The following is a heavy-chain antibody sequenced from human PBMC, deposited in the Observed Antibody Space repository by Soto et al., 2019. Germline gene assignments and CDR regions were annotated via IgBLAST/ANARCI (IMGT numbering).Heavy chain of an antibody. CDR3: ARITEAFDP. V-gene: IGHV2-26*01. Sequence: QVTLRESGPVLVKPTETLTLTCAVSGLSLRNKGVGVSWFRQPPGKALEWLAHIFSKDEKSYNTSLRSRLSIWKYISQSQVVLRMTNMDPVDTGTYFCARITEAFDPLGPGTLVTVSS. J-gene: IGHJ5*02. CDR2: IFSKDEK. CDR1: GLSLRNKGVG.